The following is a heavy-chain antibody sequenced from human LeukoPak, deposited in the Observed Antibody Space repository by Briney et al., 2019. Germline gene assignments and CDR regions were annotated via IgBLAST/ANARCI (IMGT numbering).Heavy chain of an antibody. J-gene: IGHJ4*02. CDR3: ARGSTVGATESLGFDY. V-gene: IGHV1-2*02. D-gene: IGHD1-26*01. CDR1: GYTFTGYY. CDR2: INPNSGDT. Sequence: ASVKDSCKASGYTFTGYYIHWVRQAPGQGLEWMGWINPNSGDTHYAQKFQGRVTMTRDTSISTAYMELSRLRSDDTAMYYCARGSTVGATESLGFDYWGQGNPVTVSS.